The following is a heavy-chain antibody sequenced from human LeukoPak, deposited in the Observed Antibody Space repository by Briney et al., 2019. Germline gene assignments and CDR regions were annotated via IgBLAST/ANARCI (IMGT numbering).Heavy chain of an antibody. Sequence: ASVKVSCKASGYTFTSYGISWVRQAPGQGLEWMGWISAYNGNTNYAQKLQGRATMTTDTSTSTAYMELRSLRSDDTAVYYCARGLEWLTRRHTWFDPWGQGTLVTVSS. V-gene: IGHV1-18*01. CDR3: ARGLEWLTRRHTWFDP. CDR2: ISAYNGNT. J-gene: IGHJ5*02. CDR1: GYTFTSYG. D-gene: IGHD3-3*01.